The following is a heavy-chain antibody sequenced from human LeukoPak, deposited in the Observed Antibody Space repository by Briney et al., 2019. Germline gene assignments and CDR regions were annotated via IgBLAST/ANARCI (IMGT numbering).Heavy chain of an antibody. CDR3: ARGAAATY. J-gene: IGHJ4*02. D-gene: IGHD6-13*01. CDR1: GGSISTYY. V-gene: IGHV4-59*01. Sequence: PSETLSLTCAVSGGSISTYYWSWIRQPPGKGLEWIGYIHYSGSSNYNPSLKSRVTIPLDTSKNQFSLKLSSVTAADTAVYYCARGAAATYWGQGTLVTVSS. CDR2: IHYSGSS.